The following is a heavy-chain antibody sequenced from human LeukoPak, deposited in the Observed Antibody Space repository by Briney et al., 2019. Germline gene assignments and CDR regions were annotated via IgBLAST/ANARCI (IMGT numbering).Heavy chain of an antibody. J-gene: IGHJ4*02. Sequence: PGRSLRLSCAASGFTFSSYAMHWVRQAPGKGLEWVAVISYDGSNKYYADSVKGRFTISRDNSKNTLYLQMNSLRAEDTAVYYCVSHLDGEQQLVIYYWGQGTLVTVSS. CDR1: GFTFSSYA. V-gene: IGHV3-30-3*01. D-gene: IGHD6-13*01. CDR3: VSHLDGEQQLVIYY. CDR2: ISYDGSNK.